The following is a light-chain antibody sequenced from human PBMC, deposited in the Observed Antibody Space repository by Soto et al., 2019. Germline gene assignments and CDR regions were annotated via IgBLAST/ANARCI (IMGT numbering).Light chain of an antibody. J-gene: IGKJ3*01. CDR1: QGISNH. V-gene: IGKV1-9*01. CDR2: HAS. CDR3: QQLYRYPFT. Sequence: DFQLTQSPSFLSASVGDIVTITYRASQGISNHFAWYQQKPGKAPSLLIYHASTLQSGVPSSFSGSQSGTEVSLTISSLQPEDFATSYCQQLYRYPFTFGPGTKVDVK.